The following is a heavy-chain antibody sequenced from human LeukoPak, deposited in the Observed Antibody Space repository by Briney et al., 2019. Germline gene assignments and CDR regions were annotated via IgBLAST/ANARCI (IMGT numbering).Heavy chain of an antibody. CDR1: GYSISSGYY. J-gene: IGHJ4*02. CDR2: IYHSGSS. Sequence: SENLSLTCTVSGYSISSGYYWGWIRQPPGKGMEWIGSIYHSGSSYYNPSLKSRVTISVDTSKNQFSLKLSSVTAADTAVYYCAGDGQSFDYWGQGTLVTVSS. V-gene: IGHV4-38-2*02. CDR3: AGDGQSFDY.